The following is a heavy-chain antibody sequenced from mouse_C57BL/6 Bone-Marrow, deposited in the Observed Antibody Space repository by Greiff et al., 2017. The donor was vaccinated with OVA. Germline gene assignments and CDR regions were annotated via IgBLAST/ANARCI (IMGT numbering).Heavy chain of an antibody. CDR3: AREAYYYGSSAWCAY. CDR1: GYSLTSGYY. V-gene: IGHV3-6*01. Sequence: EVQVVESGPGLVKPSQSLSLTCSVTGYSLTSGYYWNWIRQFPGNKLEWMGYISYDGSHNSNPSLKNRISITRDTSKNQFFLKWNSVTTEDTATYYCAREAYYYGSSAWCAYWGQGTLVTVSA. D-gene: IGHD1-1*01. J-gene: IGHJ3*01. CDR2: ISYDGSH.